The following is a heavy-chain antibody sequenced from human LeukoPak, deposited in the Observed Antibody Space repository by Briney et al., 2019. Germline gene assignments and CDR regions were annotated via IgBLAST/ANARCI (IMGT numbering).Heavy chain of an antibody. V-gene: IGHV1-24*01. J-gene: IGHJ4*02. D-gene: IGHD1-1*01. Sequence: ASVKVSCKVSGYTLTELSMHWVRQSPGKGLEWMGGFDPEDGETIYAQKFQGRVTMTEDTSTDTAYMELSSLRSEDTAVYYCATPLFSWNDADYWGQGTLVTVSS. CDR1: GYTLTELS. CDR2: FDPEDGET. CDR3: ATPLFSWNDADY.